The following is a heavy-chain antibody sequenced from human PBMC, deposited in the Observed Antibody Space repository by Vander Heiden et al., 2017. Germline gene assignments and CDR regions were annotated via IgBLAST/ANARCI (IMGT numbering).Heavy chain of an antibody. D-gene: IGHD1-26*01. V-gene: IGHV3-15*07. CDR3: TTGGSYSAFDI. Sequence: VQLVESGGGLVKPGGSLRLSCAVSGSTYTNAWMNWVRQVPGNGLEWVDRIKSKAEGGATDYAAPVKGRFTISRDDSENTVYLQMNSLKSEDTAVYYCTTGGSYSAFDIWGQGTMVTVSS. J-gene: IGHJ3*02. CDR2: IKSKAEGGAT. CDR1: GSTYTNAW.